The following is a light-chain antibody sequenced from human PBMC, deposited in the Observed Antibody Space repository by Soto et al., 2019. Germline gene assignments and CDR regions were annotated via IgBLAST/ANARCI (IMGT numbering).Light chain of an antibody. Sequence: QSALTQPASLSGSPGQAITISCTGTSRDIGAYDYVSWFQQHPGKAPNLMISEVNNRPSGVSNRFSGSPSGNTAYLTISGLQVEDQSEYFCVSLTTTSKHVFGTGTKLTV. CDR2: EVN. CDR1: SRDIGAYDY. J-gene: IGLJ1*01. CDR3: VSLTTTSKHV. V-gene: IGLV2-14*01.